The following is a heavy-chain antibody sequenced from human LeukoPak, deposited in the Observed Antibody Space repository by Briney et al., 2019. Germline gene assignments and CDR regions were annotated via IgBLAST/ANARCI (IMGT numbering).Heavy chain of an antibody. CDR3: ATQYSRKDY. J-gene: IGHJ4*02. Sequence: SETLSLTCTVSGGSISSYYWSWIRQPPGKGLEWIGYIYYSGSTNCNPSLKSRVTISVDTSKNQFSLKLSSVTAADTAVYYCATQYSRKDYWGQGTLVTVSS. CDR2: IYYSGST. CDR1: GGSISSYY. V-gene: IGHV4-59*01. D-gene: IGHD2/OR15-2a*01.